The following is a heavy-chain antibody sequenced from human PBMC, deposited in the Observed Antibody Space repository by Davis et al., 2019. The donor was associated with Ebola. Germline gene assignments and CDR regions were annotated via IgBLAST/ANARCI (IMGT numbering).Heavy chain of an antibody. CDR2: IKEDGSEK. J-gene: IGHJ3*01. CDR3: ARDSEPFLEWLFDVFDV. CDR1: GFTFSSYW. V-gene: IGHV3-7*01. Sequence: PGGSLRLSCAASGFTFSSYWMSWVRQAPGKGLEWVANIKEDGSEKNYVDSVKGRFTISRDNAKNTLYLQMNSLRAEDTAVYYCARDSEPFLEWLFDVFDVWGQGTKVTVSS. D-gene: IGHD3-3*02.